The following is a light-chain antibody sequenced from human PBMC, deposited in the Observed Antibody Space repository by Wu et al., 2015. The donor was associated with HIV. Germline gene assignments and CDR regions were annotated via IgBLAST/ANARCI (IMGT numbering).Light chain of an antibody. Sequence: EIVLTQSPGTLSLTPGERATLSCRASQSVSSSYLAWYQQKPGQAPRLLIYGASSRATGIPDRFSGSGSGTAFILTISRLEPEDFAVYYCQQYGSSSFTFGPGTKVDIK. CDR2: GAS. V-gene: IGKV3-20*01. CDR1: QSVSSSY. J-gene: IGKJ3*01. CDR3: QQYGSSSFT.